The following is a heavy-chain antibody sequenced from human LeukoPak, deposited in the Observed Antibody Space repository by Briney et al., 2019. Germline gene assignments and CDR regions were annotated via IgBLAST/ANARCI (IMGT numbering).Heavy chain of an antibody. Sequence: GGSLRLSCAASAFTASSNYMNWVRQAPGKGLEWVSVIYSGGSTYYADSVKGRFIISRDNSKNALYLQMNSLRAEDPAVYYCTRDGYNGGGFDIWGQGTMVTVSS. V-gene: IGHV3-53*01. CDR3: TRDGYNGGGFDI. J-gene: IGHJ3*02. CDR1: AFTASSNY. D-gene: IGHD5-24*01. CDR2: IYSGGST.